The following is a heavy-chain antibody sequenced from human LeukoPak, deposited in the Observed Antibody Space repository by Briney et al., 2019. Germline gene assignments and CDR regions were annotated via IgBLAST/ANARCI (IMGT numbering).Heavy chain of an antibody. CDR2: ISAYNGNT. D-gene: IGHD3-22*01. V-gene: IGHV1-18*01. J-gene: IGHJ5*02. Sequence: GASVKVSCKASGYTFTSYSISWVRQAPGQGLEWMGWISAYNGNTNYAQKLQGRVTMTTDTSTSTAYMELRSLRSDDTAVYYCARDPEIYYDSSGYYRRGWFDPWGQGTLVTVSS. CDR1: GYTFTSYS. CDR3: ARDPEIYYDSSGYYRRGWFDP.